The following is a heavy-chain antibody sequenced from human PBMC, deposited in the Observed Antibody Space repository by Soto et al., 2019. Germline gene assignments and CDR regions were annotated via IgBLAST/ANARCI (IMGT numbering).Heavy chain of an antibody. CDR1: GDSINTGGYY. D-gene: IGHD2-2*01. CDR3: ARSPLIVPAALGAFDI. J-gene: IGHJ3*02. V-gene: IGHV4-31*03. CDR2: IYSSEST. Sequence: SETLSLTCTVSGDSINTGGYYWTWIRQHPRKGLEWIGYIYSSESTSYNPSLKSRVTISVDTSKNQFSLRLSSVTAADTAVYYCARSPLIVPAALGAFDIWGQGTMVTVSS.